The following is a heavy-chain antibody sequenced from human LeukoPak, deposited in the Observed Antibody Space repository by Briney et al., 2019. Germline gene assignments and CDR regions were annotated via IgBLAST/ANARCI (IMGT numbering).Heavy chain of an antibody. V-gene: IGHV3-74*03. CDR2: VSPEGSRT. Sequence: GGSLRLSCAASGLTFSTYWIHWVRQAPGKGLVWVARVSPEGSRTTYADSVKGRFTISRDNDRNTLYLQMNSLRVEDTAVYYCARDLDWLLFDYWGQGTLATVSS. CDR3: ARDLDWLLFDY. D-gene: IGHD3-9*01. J-gene: IGHJ4*02. CDR1: GLTFSTYW.